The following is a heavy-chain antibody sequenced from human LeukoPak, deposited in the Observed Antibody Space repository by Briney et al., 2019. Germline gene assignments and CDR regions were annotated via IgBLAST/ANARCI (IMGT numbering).Heavy chain of an antibody. D-gene: IGHD6-13*01. CDR2: IYSGGST. V-gene: IGHV3-66*01. CDR3: ASRRQQLGAYFDY. J-gene: IGHJ4*02. CDR1: GFTVSSNY. Sequence: GGSLRLSSAASGFTVSSNYMSWVRQAPGKGLEWVSVIYSGGSTYYADSVKGRFTISRDNSKNTLYLQMNSLRAEDTAVYYCASRRQQLGAYFDYWGQGTLVTVSS.